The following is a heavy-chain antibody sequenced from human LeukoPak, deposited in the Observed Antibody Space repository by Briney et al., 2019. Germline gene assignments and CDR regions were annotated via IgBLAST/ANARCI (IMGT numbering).Heavy chain of an antibody. CDR2: INPNSGGT. J-gene: IGHJ5*02. CDR3: ARDCTRARWIQLWGGYNWFDP. Sequence: ASVKVSCKTSGYTFTGYFVHWVRQAPGQGLEWMGWINPNSGGTHYAQKFQGRVTMTRDTSISTAYMELSRLRSDDTAVYYCARDCTRARWIQLWGGYNWFDPWGQGTLVTVSS. V-gene: IGHV1-2*02. CDR1: GYTFTGYF. D-gene: IGHD5-18*01.